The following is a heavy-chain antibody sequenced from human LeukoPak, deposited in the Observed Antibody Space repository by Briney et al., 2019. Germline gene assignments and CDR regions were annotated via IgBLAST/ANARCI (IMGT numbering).Heavy chain of an antibody. CDR3: ASGVAAVVPAY. CDR2: IYFSGST. CDR1: GDSISSGAYY. V-gene: IGHV4-31*03. J-gene: IGHJ4*02. Sequence: NPSETLSLTCTVSGDSISSGAYYWSWIRQHPGKGLEWVGYIYFSGSTNSSPSLKSRVTISTDTSKNQFSLQLNSVTAADTAVYYCASGVAAVVPAYWGQGTLVTVSS. D-gene: IGHD2-15*01.